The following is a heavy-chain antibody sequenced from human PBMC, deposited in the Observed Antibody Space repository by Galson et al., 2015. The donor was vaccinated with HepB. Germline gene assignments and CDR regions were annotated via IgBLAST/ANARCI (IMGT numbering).Heavy chain of an antibody. CDR1: GFTFSIYG. Sequence: SLRLSCAASGFTFSIYGLHWVRQAPGKGPEYVSAITSDGGRTHYADSVKGRFSISRDNSKSTLYLQMNSLRSEDTAVYYCAKEYFHDSSGHYYFDAWGQGTLVTVSS. CDR3: AKEYFHDSSGHYYFDA. V-gene: IGHV3-64D*06. J-gene: IGHJ4*02. D-gene: IGHD3-22*01. CDR2: ITSDGGRT.